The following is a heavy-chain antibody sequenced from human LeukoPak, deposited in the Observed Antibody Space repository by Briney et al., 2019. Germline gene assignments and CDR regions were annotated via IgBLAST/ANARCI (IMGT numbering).Heavy chain of an antibody. CDR2: TYYRSKWYY. J-gene: IGHJ6*02. V-gene: IGHV6-1*01. CDR3: ALARSEYHYGMDV. CDR1: GDSVSSISVA. Sequence: SPTLSLTFAISGDSVSSISVAWNWIRQSPSRGLEWLGRTYYRSKWYYEYAVSVKGRININPDPSKNQFSLQLNSVTPEDTAVYYCALARSEYHYGMDVWGQGTTVTVSS.